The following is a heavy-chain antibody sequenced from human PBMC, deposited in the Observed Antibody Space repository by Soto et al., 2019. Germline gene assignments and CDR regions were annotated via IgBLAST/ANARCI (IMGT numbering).Heavy chain of an antibody. CDR1: GFTFSGSA. D-gene: IGHD5-18*01. CDR3: TSHRGYSYGTEFELGY. V-gene: IGHV3-73*01. Sequence: GGSLRLSCAASGFTFSGSAMHWVRQASGKGLEWVGRIRSKANSYATAYAASVKGRFTISRDDSKNTAYLQMNSLKTGDTAVYYCTSHRGYSYGTEFELGYWGQGTLVTVSS. CDR2: IRSKANSYAT. J-gene: IGHJ4*02.